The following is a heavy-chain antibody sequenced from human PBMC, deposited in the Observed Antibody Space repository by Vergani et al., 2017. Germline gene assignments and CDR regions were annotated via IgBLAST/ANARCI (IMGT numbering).Heavy chain of an antibody. J-gene: IGHJ6*02. V-gene: IGHV3-30*02. CDR3: AKGGDNWNLVYYYGMDV. Sequence: QVQLVESGGGVVQPGGSLRLSCAASGFTFSSYGMHWVRQAPGKGLEWVAFIRYDGSNKYYADSVKGRFTISRDNSKNTLYLQMNSLRAEDTAVYYCAKGGDNWNLVYYYGMDVWGQGTTVTVSS. D-gene: IGHD1-7*01. CDR1: GFTFSSYG. CDR2: IRYDGSNK.